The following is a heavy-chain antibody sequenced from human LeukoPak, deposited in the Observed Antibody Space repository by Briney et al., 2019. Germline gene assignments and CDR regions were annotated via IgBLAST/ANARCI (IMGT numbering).Heavy chain of an antibody. CDR2: ISSSGGTI. V-gene: IGHV3-11*04. Sequence: GGSLRLSCAASGFTFSDYYMSWMRQAPGKGLEWVSYISSSGGTIYYADSVKGRFTISRDNAKNSLYLQMNSLRAEDTAVYYCAREGRSSAFDIWGQGTMVTVSS. CDR1: GFTFSDYY. CDR3: AREGRSSAFDI. J-gene: IGHJ3*02. D-gene: IGHD4-17*01.